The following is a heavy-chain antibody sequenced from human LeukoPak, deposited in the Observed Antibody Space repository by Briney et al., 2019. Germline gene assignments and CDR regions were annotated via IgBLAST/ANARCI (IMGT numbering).Heavy chain of an antibody. D-gene: IGHD6-13*01. Sequence: SETLSLTCTVSGDSISSSSSYWGWIRQPPGEGLEWIGSIYYSGSTYYNTSLKSRVTISVDTSKNQFSLKLSSVTAADTAVYYCARLSRSTWYSLDYWGQGTLVTVSS. V-gene: IGHV4-39*01. J-gene: IGHJ4*02. CDR2: IYYSGST. CDR3: ARLSRSTWYSLDY. CDR1: GDSISSSSSY.